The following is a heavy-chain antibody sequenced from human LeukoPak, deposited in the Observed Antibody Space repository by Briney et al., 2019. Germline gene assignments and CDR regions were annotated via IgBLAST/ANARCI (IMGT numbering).Heavy chain of an antibody. Sequence: SETLSLTCTVSGGSINSYHWSWIRQPPGKGLEWIGYIYYSGSTSYNPSLKSRVTISVDTFKNQFSLKLSSVIAADTAVYYCARRQSSWYFDYWGQGTLVTVSS. CDR3: ARRQSSWYFDY. V-gene: IGHV4-59*08. J-gene: IGHJ4*02. D-gene: IGHD6-13*01. CDR1: GGSINSYH. CDR2: IYYSGST.